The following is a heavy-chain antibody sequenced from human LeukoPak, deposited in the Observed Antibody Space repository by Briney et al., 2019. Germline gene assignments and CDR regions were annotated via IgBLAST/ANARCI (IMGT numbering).Heavy chain of an antibody. D-gene: IGHD3-10*01. J-gene: IGHJ4*02. Sequence: ASVKVSCKASGYTFTTYDLNWVRQATGQGFEWMGWMNPNSGNAGYAQKFQGRVTMTRNASISTAYMELSNLTSEDTAVYYCARRIRGAPTDYWGQGTLVTVSS. CDR3: ARRIRGAPTDY. CDR1: GYTFTTYD. CDR2: MNPNSGNA. V-gene: IGHV1-8*01.